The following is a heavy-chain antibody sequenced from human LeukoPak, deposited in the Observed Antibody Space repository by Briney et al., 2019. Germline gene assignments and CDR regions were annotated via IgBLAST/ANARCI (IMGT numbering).Heavy chain of an antibody. CDR1: GFTFSSYT. J-gene: IGHJ4*02. CDR3: ARDRGLDY. D-gene: IGHD3-10*01. Sequence: GGSLRLSCAASGFTFSSYTMNWVRQAPGKGLEWVSSITSGGVNTYYATSVKGRFTISRDNAKNSLYLQMNSLRAEDAAVYYCARDRGLDYWGQGTLVTVSS. CDR2: ITSGGVNT. V-gene: IGHV3-21*01.